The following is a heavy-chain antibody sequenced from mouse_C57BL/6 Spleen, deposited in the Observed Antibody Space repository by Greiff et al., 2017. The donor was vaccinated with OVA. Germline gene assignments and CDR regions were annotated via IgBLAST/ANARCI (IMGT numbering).Heavy chain of an antibody. D-gene: IGHD3-2*02. J-gene: IGHJ1*03. CDR2: FYPGSGSL. CDR1: GYTFTEYT. Sequence: VQLQQSGAALVKPGASVKLSCKASGYTFTEYTIPWVKQRSGQGLEWIGWFYPGSGSLKYNEKFKDKATLTADKSSSTVYMELSRLTSEDSAVYVCARHEDQGGYFDVWGTGTTVTVSS. V-gene: IGHV1-62-2*01. CDR3: ARHEDQGGYFDV.